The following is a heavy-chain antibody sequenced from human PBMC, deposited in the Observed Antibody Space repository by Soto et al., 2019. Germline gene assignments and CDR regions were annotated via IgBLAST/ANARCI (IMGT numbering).Heavy chain of an antibody. D-gene: IGHD3-3*01. J-gene: IGHJ6*02. CDR3: ARGSGITIFGVVIIRYYYYGMGV. CDR1: GFTFSSYW. CDR2: IKQDGSEK. V-gene: IGHV3-7*01. Sequence: SLRLSCAASGFTFSSYWMSWVRQAPGKGLEWVANIKQDGSEKYYVDSVKGRFTISRDNAKNSLYLQMNSLRAEDTAVYYCARGSGITIFGVVIIRYYYYGMGVWGQGTTVTVSS.